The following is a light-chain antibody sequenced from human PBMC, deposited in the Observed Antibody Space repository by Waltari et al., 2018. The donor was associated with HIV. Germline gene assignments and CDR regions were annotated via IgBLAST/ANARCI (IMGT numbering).Light chain of an antibody. CDR3: CSYAGSFVV. J-gene: IGLJ2*01. V-gene: IGLV2-23*01. CDR1: SSDGGIYNL. CDR2: EGS. Sequence: QSALTQPASVSGSPGQSITISCTGTSSDGGIYNLVAWYQQYPGKASKLMIYEGSKRPSWVSNPFSGSKSGNSASLTISGLQTEDEADYYCCSYAGSFVVFGGGTKLTVL.